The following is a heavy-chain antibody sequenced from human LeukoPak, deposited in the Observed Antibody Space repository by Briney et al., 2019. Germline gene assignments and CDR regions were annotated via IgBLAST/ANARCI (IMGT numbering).Heavy chain of an antibody. V-gene: IGHV1-69*05. CDR3: ALWKYDYVWGSYPQGDY. D-gene: IGHD3-16*02. CDR1: GGTFISYA. CDR2: IIPIFGTA. J-gene: IGHJ4*02. Sequence: SVKVSCKASGGTFISYAISWVRQAPGQGLEWMGRIIPIFGTASYAQKFQGRVTITTDESTSTAYMELSSLRSEDTAVYYCALWKYDYVWGSYPQGDYWGQGTLVTVSS.